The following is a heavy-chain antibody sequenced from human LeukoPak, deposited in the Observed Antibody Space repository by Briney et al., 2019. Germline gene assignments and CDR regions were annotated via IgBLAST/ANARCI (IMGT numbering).Heavy chain of an antibody. CDR1: GFTFSSYG. V-gene: IGHV3-30*18. J-gene: IGHJ4*02. CDR3: AKGDGSGSPGYY. D-gene: IGHD3-10*01. CDR2: ISYDGSNK. Sequence: GRSLRLSCAASGFTFSSYGMHWVRQAPGKGLEWVAVISYDGSNKYYADSVKGRFTISRDNSKNTLYLQMNSLRAEDTAVYYCAKGDGSGSPGYYWGQGTLVTVSS.